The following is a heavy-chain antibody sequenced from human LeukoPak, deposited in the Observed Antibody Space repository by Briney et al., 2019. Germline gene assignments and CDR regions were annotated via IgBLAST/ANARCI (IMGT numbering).Heavy chain of an antibody. CDR1: GFTFSTYW. V-gene: IGHV3-74*01. J-gene: IGHJ1*01. D-gene: IGHD3-3*01. CDR3: ARAPSEIGGYYPEYFRH. Sequence: PGGSLRLSCAASGFTFSTYWMRWVRQAPGRGLVWVSRIKSDGSTNYADSVKGRFTISRDNAKNTLSLQMNSLRPEDTGVYYCARAPSEIGGYYPEYFRHWGQGTLVTVSS. CDR2: IKSDGST.